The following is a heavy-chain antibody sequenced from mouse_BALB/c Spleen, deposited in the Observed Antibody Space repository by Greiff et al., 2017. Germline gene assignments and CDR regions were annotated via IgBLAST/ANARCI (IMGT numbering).Heavy chain of an antibody. D-gene: IGHD2-4*01. Sequence: EVQLVESGGGLVQPGGSRKLSCAASGFTFSSFGMHWVRQAPEKGLEWVAYISSGSSTIYYADTVKGRFTISRDNPKNTLFLQMTSLRSEDTAMYYCARSGEIYYDYGFDYWGQGTTLTVSS. CDR1: GFTFSSFG. V-gene: IGHV5-17*02. CDR2: ISSGSSTI. J-gene: IGHJ2*01. CDR3: ARSGEIYYDYGFDY.